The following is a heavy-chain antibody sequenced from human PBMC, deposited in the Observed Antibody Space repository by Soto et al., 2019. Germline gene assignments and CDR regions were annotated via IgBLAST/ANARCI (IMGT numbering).Heavy chain of an antibody. CDR2: IRSKANSYAT. CDR1: GFTFSGSA. Sequence: GGSLRLSCAASGFTFSGSAMHWVRQASGKGLEWVGRIRSKANSYATAYAASVKGRFTISRDDSKNTAYLQMNSLKTEDTAVYYCARAPQRMTMIVVVTNRYGMDVWRQGTTVTVSS. J-gene: IGHJ6*02. D-gene: IGHD3-22*01. V-gene: IGHV3-73*01. CDR3: ARAPQRMTMIVVVTNRYGMDV.